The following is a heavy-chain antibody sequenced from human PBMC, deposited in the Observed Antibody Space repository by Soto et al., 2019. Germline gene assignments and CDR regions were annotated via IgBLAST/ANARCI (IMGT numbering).Heavy chain of an antibody. V-gene: IGHV4-4*02. CDR3: ARHGTYYQDY. J-gene: IGHJ4*02. CDR2: IHHSERA. Sequence: SETLSLTCAVSGDSISSNHWWSWVRQPPGKGLEWIAEIHHSERANYNPSLKSRVTISVDKSKNQLSLNLNSVTAADTAVYYCARHGTYYQDYWGQGTLVTVSS. CDR1: GDSISSNHW. D-gene: IGHD1-26*01.